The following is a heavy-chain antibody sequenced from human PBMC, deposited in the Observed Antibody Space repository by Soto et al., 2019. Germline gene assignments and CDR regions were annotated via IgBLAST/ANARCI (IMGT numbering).Heavy chain of an antibody. CDR2: VSGDGSST. CDR3: AIEVGGYFDY. CDR1: GFTFSSSW. V-gene: IGHV3-74*01. Sequence: GGSLRLSCAASGFTFSSSWMHWVRQAPGKGLVWVSGVSGDGSSTNYADSVKGRFTISRDNSKNTLYLQMNSLRAEDMAVYYCAIEVGGYFDYWGQGTLV. J-gene: IGHJ4*02. D-gene: IGHD3-16*01.